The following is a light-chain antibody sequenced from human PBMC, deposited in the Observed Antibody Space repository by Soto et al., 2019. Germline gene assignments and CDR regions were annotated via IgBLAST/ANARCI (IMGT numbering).Light chain of an antibody. Sequence: QSALTQPASVSGSPGQSITISCTGTSSDVGAYILVSWYQLHPDKAPKLMIYEGRKRPSGVSNRFSGSKSGNTASLTISGLQPEDEAHYYCCSYVGSDSYVIFGGGTKLTVL. CDR3: CSYVGSDSYVI. J-gene: IGLJ2*01. CDR1: SSDVGAYIL. CDR2: EGR. V-gene: IGLV2-23*01.